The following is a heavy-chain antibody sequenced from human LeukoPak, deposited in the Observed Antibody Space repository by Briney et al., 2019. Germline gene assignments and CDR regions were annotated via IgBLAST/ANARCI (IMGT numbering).Heavy chain of an antibody. J-gene: IGHJ4*02. CDR2: ISHNGVAT. V-gene: IGHV3-23*01. CDR1: GIAFDKNA. Sequence: GGSLRLSCAAFGIAFDKNAMTWVRRVPGKGLEWVSTISHNGVATYYADSVKGRFTISRDNSKNTVSLQMSSLRVEDTAVYYCANFKGKDGIKDHFDYWGQGTLVTVSS. CDR3: ANFKGKDGIKDHFDY. D-gene: IGHD5-24*01.